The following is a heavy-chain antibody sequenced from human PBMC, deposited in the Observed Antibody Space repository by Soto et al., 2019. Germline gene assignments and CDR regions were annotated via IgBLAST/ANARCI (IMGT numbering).Heavy chain of an antibody. Sequence: QALLVQSGAELKRPGSSVKVSCKASGGTFTSSLTFIWVRQAPGDGLEWMGRTIPALGITKYSQTFQGRVSLTADTSTDKSTTTVYMDLGRLTSEDTAIYYCATAVTVWRIESWGQGTLVTVSS. J-gene: IGHJ4*02. CDR2: TIPALGIT. CDR1: GGTFTSSLT. CDR3: ATAVTVWRIES. V-gene: IGHV1-69*02. D-gene: IGHD2-21*02.